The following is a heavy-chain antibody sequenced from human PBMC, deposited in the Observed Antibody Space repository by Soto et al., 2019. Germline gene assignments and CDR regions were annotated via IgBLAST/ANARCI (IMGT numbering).Heavy chain of an antibody. J-gene: IGHJ6*02. D-gene: IGHD1-1*01. CDR1: GFTFSSYS. V-gene: IGHV3-48*01. CDR3: ARVGGYNWNGEYYYYYYGMDV. Sequence: PGGSLRLSCAASGFTFSSYSMNWVRQAPGKGLGWVSYISSSSSTIYYADSVKGRFTISRDNAKNSLYLQMNSLRAEDTAVYYCARVGGYNWNGEYYYYYYGMDVWGQGTTVTVSS. CDR2: ISSSSSTI.